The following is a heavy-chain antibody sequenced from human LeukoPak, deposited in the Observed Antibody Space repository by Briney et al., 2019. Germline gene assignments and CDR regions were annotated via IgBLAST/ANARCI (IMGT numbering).Heavy chain of an antibody. D-gene: IGHD3-22*01. CDR3: AKGRDSSGRQYFQH. Sequence: GGSLRLSCAASGFTFSSYAMSWVRQAPGKGLEWVSVISVSGGSTYYADSVKGRFTISRDNSKNTLYLQMNSLRVEDTAVYYCAKGRDSSGRQYFQHWGQGTLVTVSS. V-gene: IGHV3-23*01. CDR2: ISVSGGST. J-gene: IGHJ1*01. CDR1: GFTFSSYA.